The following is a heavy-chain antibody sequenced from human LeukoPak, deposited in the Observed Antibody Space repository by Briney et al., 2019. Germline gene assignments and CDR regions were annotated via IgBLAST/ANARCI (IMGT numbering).Heavy chain of an antibody. Sequence: PSETLSLTCAVYGGSFSGYYWSWIRQPPGKGLEWIGEINHSGSTNYNPSLKSRVTISVDTSKNQFSLKLSSVTAADTAVYYCARGRSSVLLYCYYMDVWGKGTTVTVSS. CDR2: INHSGST. CDR3: ARGRSSVLLYCYYMDV. V-gene: IGHV4-34*01. CDR1: GGSFSGYY. J-gene: IGHJ6*03. D-gene: IGHD6-6*01.